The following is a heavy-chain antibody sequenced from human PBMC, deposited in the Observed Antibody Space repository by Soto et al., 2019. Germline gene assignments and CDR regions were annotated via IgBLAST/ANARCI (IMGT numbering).Heavy chain of an antibody. V-gene: IGHV3-21*01. Sequence: PXGSLRLSCAASGVTFSRYYMNWVRQAPGKGLDWVSSISTTSTYTHYADSLKGRFTISRDNAKKLLYLQMDSLRAEDTAVYYCARDDGLSSTNVKAFDIWGQGTKVTVSS. CDR3: ARDDGLSSTNVKAFDI. CDR2: ISTTSTYT. D-gene: IGHD2-2*01. J-gene: IGHJ3*02. CDR1: GVTFSRYY.